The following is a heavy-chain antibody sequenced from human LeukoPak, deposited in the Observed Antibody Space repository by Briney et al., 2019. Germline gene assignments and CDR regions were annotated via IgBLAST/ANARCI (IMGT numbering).Heavy chain of an antibody. D-gene: IGHD3-22*01. CDR3: ATRYDSSGYLGDY. V-gene: IGHV3-53*01. Sequence: GGSLRLSCAASGFTVSSNYMSWVRQAPGEGLEWVSVIYSGGSTYYADSVKGRFTISRDNSKNTLYLQMNSLRAEDTAVYYCATRYDSSGYLGDYWGQGTLVTVSS. CDR2: IYSGGST. J-gene: IGHJ4*02. CDR1: GFTVSSNY.